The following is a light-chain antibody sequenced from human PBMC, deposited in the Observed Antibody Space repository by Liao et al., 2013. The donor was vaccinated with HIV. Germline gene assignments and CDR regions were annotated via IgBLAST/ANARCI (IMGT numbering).Light chain of an antibody. CDR2: YDS. J-gene: IGLJ1*01. CDR3: QAWDSSARV. V-gene: IGLV3-21*01. CDR1: YIGSKS. Sequence: SYVLTQPPSVSVAPGKTAKITCGGNYIGSKSVHWYQQKPGQAPVLVIYYDSDRPSVIPERFSGSNSGNTATLTISGTQAMDEADYYCQAWDSSARVFGTGTKVTVL.